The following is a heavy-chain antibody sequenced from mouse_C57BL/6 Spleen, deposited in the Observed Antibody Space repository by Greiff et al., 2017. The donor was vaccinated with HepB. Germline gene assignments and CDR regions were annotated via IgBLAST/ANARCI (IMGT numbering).Heavy chain of an antibody. Sequence: VQLQQSGAELARPGASVKLSCKASGYTFTSYGISWVKQRTGQGLEWIGEIYPRSGNTYYNEKFKGKATLTADKSSSTAYMELRSLTSEDSAVYFCERRETAFAYWGQGTLVTVSA. CDR3: ERRETAFAY. CDR1: GYTFTSYG. J-gene: IGHJ3*01. D-gene: IGHD4-1*01. V-gene: IGHV1-81*01. CDR2: IYPRSGNT.